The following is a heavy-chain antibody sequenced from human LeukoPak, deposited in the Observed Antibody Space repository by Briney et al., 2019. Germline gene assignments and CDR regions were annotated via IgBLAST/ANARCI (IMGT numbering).Heavy chain of an antibody. CDR2: IYYSGST. D-gene: IGHD5-12*01. Sequence: PSETLSLICTVSGYCISSGHYWGWIRQPPGNGLEWIGYIYYSGSTYYNPSLKSRVTISVDTSKNQFSLKLSSVTAADTAVYYCARVAGNIVATLSDYYYYYYMDVWGKGTKVTISS. J-gene: IGHJ6*03. CDR1: GYCISSGHY. V-gene: IGHV4-38-2*02. CDR3: ARVAGNIVATLSDYYYYYYMDV.